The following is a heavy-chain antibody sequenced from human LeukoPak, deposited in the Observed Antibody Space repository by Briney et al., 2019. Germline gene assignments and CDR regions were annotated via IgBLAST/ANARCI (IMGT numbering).Heavy chain of an antibody. V-gene: IGHV4-30-2*01. D-gene: IGHD2-21*02. CDR2: IYHSGST. J-gene: IGHJ5*02. Sequence: SETLSLTCAVSGGSISSGGYSWSWIRQPPGKGLEWIGYIYHSGSTYYNPSLKSRVTISVDRSKNQFSLKLSPVTAADTAVYYCARERLHHNWFDPWGQGTLVTVSS. CDR1: GGSISSGGYS. CDR3: ARERLHHNWFDP.